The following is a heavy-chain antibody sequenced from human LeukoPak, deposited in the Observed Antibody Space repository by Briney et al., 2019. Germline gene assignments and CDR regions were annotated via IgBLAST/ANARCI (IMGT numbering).Heavy chain of an antibody. D-gene: IGHD4/OR15-4a*01. V-gene: IGHV1-18*01. CDR3: ARRDYLRGFADS. J-gene: IGHJ4*02. CDR2: ISPYNGNT. Sequence: ASVKVSCKASNYNFNSYGISWVRQAPGQGLEWMGWISPYNGNTNYAQKVHDRFTMTADTSTNTVYMELRSLRSDDTAMYYCARRDYLRGFADSWGQGTLVTVSS. CDR1: NYNFNSYG.